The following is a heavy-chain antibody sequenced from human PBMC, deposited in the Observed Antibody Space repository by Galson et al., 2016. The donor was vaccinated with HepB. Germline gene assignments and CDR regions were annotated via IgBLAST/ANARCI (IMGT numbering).Heavy chain of an antibody. V-gene: IGHV2-5*02. CDR2: IYWDDDT. Sequence: LVKPTQTLTLTCTFSGFSLSTSAVGVGWIRQPPGKALEWLALIYWDDDTRYSPSLKSRLTITKDTSKNQVVLIMTNMDPVDTATYYCAHSDGAAAGTETVDYWGQGTLVTVSS. D-gene: IGHD6-13*01. J-gene: IGHJ4*02. CDR1: GFSLSTSAVG. CDR3: AHSDGAAAGTETVDY.